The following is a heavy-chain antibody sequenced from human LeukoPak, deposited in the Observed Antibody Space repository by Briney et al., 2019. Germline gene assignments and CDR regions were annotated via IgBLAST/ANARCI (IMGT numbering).Heavy chain of an antibody. CDR1: GYTLTELS. CDR2: FDPEDGET. CDR3: ATGSSGYYYFDY. J-gene: IGHJ4*02. Sequence: ASVKVSCKVSGYTLTELSMHWVRQAPGKGLEWMGGFDPEDGETIYAQKFQGRATMTEDTSTDTAYMELSSLRSEDTAVYYCATGSSGYYYFDYWGQGTLVTVSS. V-gene: IGHV1-24*01. D-gene: IGHD3-22*01.